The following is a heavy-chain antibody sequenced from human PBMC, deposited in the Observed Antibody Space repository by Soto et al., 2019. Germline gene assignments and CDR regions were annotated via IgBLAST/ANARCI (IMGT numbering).Heavy chain of an antibody. CDR3: ASPIGYCSSTSCYKLFYYYGIEV. D-gene: IGHD2-2*02. CDR1: GYSFTSYW. J-gene: IGHJ6*02. CDR2: IDPSDSYT. V-gene: IGHV5-10-1*03. Sequence: EVQLVQSGAEVKKPGESLRISCKGSGYSFTSYWISWVRQMPGKGLEWMGRIDPSDSYTNYSPSFQGHVTISADKSISTAYLQWSSLKASDTAMYDCASPIGYCSSTSCYKLFYYYGIEVWGQGTTVTVSS.